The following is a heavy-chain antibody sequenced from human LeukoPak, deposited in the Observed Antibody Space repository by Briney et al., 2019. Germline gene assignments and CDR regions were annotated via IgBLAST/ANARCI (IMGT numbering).Heavy chain of an antibody. J-gene: IGHJ4*02. D-gene: IGHD4-23*01. CDR2: INPDSGGT. V-gene: IGHV1-2*02. Sequence: GASVKVSCKASGYTFTDYYMHWVRQAPGQGLEWMGWINPDSGGTNYGKNFQGRVTMTRDTSTSTVYMELSSLRSEDTAVYYCAREQRADYGGNPDYWGQGTLVTVSS. CDR1: GYTFTDYY. CDR3: AREQRADYGGNPDY.